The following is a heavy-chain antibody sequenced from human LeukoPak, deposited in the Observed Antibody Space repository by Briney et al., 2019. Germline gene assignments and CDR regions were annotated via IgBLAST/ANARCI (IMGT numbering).Heavy chain of an antibody. J-gene: IGHJ4*02. D-gene: IGHD2-21*01. Sequence: GASVKVSCKASGYTFTSYDINWVRQATGQGLEWMGWMNPNSGNTGYAQKFQGRVTMTRNTSISTAYMELSSLRSEDTAVYYCASRDGCRDNKCYGLGYWGQGTLVIVSS. CDR3: ASRDGCRDNKCYGLGY. V-gene: IGHV1-8*01. CDR2: MNPNSGNT. CDR1: GYTFTSYD.